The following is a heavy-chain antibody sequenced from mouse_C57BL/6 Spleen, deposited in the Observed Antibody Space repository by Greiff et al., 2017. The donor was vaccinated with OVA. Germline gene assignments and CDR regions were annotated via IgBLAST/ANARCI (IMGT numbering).Heavy chain of an antibody. CDR2: IDPSDSYT. Sequence: QVQLQQPGAELVRPGTSVKLSCKASGYTFTSYWMHWVKQRPGQGLEWIGVIDPSDSYTNYNPKFKGKATLTVDTSSSTAYMQLSSLTSEDSAVYDWARNGDRRDYWGQGTTLTVSS. V-gene: IGHV1-59*01. CDR1: GYTFTSYW. D-gene: IGHD1-2*01. J-gene: IGHJ2*01. CDR3: ARNGDRRDY.